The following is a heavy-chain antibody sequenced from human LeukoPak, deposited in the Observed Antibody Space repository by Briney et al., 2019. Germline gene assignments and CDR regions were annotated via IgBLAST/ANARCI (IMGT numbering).Heavy chain of an antibody. CDR3: VRSRYCSSSICYARH. CDR2: ITGSGGST. V-gene: IGHV3-23*01. CDR1: GFSFSSYA. Sequence: GGSLRLSCAASGFSFSSYAMDWVRQAPGKGLEWVSGITGSGGSTYYADPVKGRFTISRDNSKNTLYVQMNSLRAEDTAVYYCVRSRYCSSSICYARHWGQGTLVTVSS. D-gene: IGHD2-2*01. J-gene: IGHJ4*02.